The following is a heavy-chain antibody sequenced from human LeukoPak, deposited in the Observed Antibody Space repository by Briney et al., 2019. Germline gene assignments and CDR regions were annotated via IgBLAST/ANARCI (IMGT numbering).Heavy chain of an antibody. CDR3: ARALYYYYYMDV. CDR2: ISSNGGST. Sequence: PGGSLRLSCAASGFTFSSYAMHWVRQAPGKGLEYVSAISSNGGSTYYANSVKGRFTISRDNSKDTLYLQMNSLRAEDTAVYYCARALYYYYYMDVWGKGTTVTISS. J-gene: IGHJ6*03. V-gene: IGHV3-64*01. CDR1: GFTFSSYA.